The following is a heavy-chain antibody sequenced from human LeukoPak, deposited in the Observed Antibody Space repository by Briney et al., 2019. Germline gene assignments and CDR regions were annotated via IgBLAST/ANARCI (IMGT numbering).Heavy chain of an antibody. Sequence: PGGSLRLSCAASGFTFSDYYMNWVRQAPGKGLEWVSSISSSSSYIYYADSVKGRFTISRDNAKNSLYLQMNSLRAEDTAVYYCARVTSSGTDAFDIWGQGTMVTVSS. CDR3: ARVTSSGTDAFDI. CDR1: GFTFSDYY. D-gene: IGHD1-26*01. CDR2: ISSSSSYI. J-gene: IGHJ3*02. V-gene: IGHV3-21*01.